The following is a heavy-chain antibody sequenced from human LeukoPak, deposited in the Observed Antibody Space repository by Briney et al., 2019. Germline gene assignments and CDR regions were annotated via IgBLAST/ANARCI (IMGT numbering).Heavy chain of an antibody. CDR2: INHSGST. CDR3: ARNRGLSVYWYFDL. V-gene: IGHV4-34*01. J-gene: IGHJ2*01. Sequence: SETLSLTCAVYGGSFSGYYWSWIRQPPGKGLEWIGEINHSGSTNYNPSLKSRVTISVDTSKNQFSLKLSSVTAADTAVYYCARNRGLSVYWYFDLWGRGTLVTVSS. CDR1: GGSFSGYY. D-gene: IGHD2/OR15-2a*01.